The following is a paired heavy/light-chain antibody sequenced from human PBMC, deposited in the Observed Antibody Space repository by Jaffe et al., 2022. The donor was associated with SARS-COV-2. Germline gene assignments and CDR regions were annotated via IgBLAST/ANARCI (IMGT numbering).Light chain of an antibody. CDR1: QSISNY. Sequence: EIVLTQSPATLSLSPGERATLSCRASQSISNYLAWYQQKPGQAPRLLIYDASNRATGIPARFSGSGSGTDFTLTISILEPEDFAVYYCQQRSNWPRTFGQGTKVEIK. V-gene: IGKV3-11*01. J-gene: IGKJ1*01. CDR2: DAS. CDR3: QQRSNWPRT.
Heavy chain of an antibody. CDR2: ISGSGGST. J-gene: IGHJ3*02. CDR1: GFTFSSFP. V-gene: IGHV3-23*01. CDR3: ARDLYCGADCYFTFHI. D-gene: IGHD2-21*02. Sequence: EVQLLESGGGLVQPGGSLRLSCAASGFTFSSFPMTWVRQAPAKGLEWVSAISGSGGSTYYADSVKGRFTISRDNSKNTLYLQMNSLRAEDTAVYYCARDLYCGADCYFTFHIWGQGTMVTVSS.